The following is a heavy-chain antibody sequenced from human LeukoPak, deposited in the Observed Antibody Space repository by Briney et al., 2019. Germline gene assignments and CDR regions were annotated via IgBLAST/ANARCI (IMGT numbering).Heavy chain of an antibody. CDR3: ARSSRGIVGAFDFDY. CDR2: ISWDGTST. Sequence: GGSLRLSCAASGFTFDDYAMHWVRQAPGKGLEWVSLISWDGTSTYYADSVSGRFTISRDNAKNSLYLQMNSLRAEDTAVYYCARSSRGIVGAFDFDYWGQGTLVTVSS. CDR1: GFTFDDYA. J-gene: IGHJ4*02. D-gene: IGHD1-26*01. V-gene: IGHV3-43D*03.